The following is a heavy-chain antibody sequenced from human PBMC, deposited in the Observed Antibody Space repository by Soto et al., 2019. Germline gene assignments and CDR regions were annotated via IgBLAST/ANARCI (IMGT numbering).Heavy chain of an antibody. CDR3: ARDNRIEVGHDF. CDR2: TYYRSKWYN. D-gene: IGHD6-19*01. Sequence: SQTLSLTCAISGDSVSSNSAAWNWIRQSPSRGLEWLGRTYYRSKWYNDYAVSVKSRITINADTSKNQFSLHLDSVTPEDTAVYYCARDNRIEVGHDFWGQGTQVTVSS. CDR1: GDSVSSNSAA. V-gene: IGHV6-1*01. J-gene: IGHJ4*02.